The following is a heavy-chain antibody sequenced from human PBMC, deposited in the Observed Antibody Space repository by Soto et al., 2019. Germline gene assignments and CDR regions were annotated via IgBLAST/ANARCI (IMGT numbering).Heavy chain of an antibody. J-gene: IGHJ4*02. CDR2: IGTAGDT. V-gene: IGHV3-13*01. D-gene: IGHD2-2*01. Sequence: GGSLRLSCAASGFTFSSYDMHWVRQATGKGLEWVSVIGTAGDTYYPGSVKGRFTISRENAKNSLYLQMNSLRAGDTAVYYCARSSSTSWPYFDYWGQGTLVTVSS. CDR1: GFTFSSYD. CDR3: ARSSSTSWPYFDY.